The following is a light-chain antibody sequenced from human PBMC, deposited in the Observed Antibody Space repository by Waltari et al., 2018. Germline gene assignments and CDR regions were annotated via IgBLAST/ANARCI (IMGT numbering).Light chain of an antibody. CDR1: RNVGSD. V-gene: IGKV3-15*01. CDR3: QHYRTQPLT. Sequence: EIVMTQSPATLSLSPGERATLSCRASRNVGSDLAWYQQKPGQPPRLLIYGVSSRAIGIPARFSGSGYGTEFALTISSLQSEDSAVYYCQHYRTQPLTFGGGTRVEI. J-gene: IGKJ4*01. CDR2: GVS.